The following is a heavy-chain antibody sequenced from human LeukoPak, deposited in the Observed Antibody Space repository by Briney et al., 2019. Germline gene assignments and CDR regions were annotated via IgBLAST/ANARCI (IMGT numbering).Heavy chain of an antibody. CDR1: GFTFSSYW. Sequence: GGSLRLSCAASGFTFSSYWMSWVRQAPGKGLEWVANIKQDGSEKYYVDSVKGRFTISRDSSKNTLYLQMNSLRAEDTAVYYCAKESQLSYSGTFYIDYWGQGTLVTVSS. CDR2: IKQDGSEK. J-gene: IGHJ4*02. CDR3: AKESQLSYSGTFYIDY. V-gene: IGHV3-7*01. D-gene: IGHD1-26*01.